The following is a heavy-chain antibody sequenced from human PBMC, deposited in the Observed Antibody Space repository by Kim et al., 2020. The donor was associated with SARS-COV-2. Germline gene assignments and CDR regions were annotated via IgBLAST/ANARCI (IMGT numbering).Heavy chain of an antibody. D-gene: IGHD3-10*01. CDR2: IDHSGST. Sequence: SETLSLTCTVYGGSFSGYYWSWIRQPPGKGLEWIGEIDHSGSTNYNPSLMSRVTISVDTSKTQFSLKLSSVTAADTAVYYCARSSYYCSGNYYINWFDPWCQGTLVTVSS. CDR1: GGSFSGYY. V-gene: IGHV4-34*01. J-gene: IGHJ5*02. CDR3: ARSSYYCSGNYYINWFDP.